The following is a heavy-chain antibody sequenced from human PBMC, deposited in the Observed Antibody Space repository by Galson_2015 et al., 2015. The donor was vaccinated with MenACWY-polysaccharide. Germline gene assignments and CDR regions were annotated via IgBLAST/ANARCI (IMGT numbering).Heavy chain of an antibody. CDR2: IRSSGTNT. Sequence: SLRLSCAASGFTFSSYVMSWVRQAPGKGLEWVSAIRSSGTNTYYADSVKGRFTISRDNSKNTLYLQMNSLRAEDTAVYYCAKDSTDFWSVAGRFDHWGQGTLVTVSS. J-gene: IGHJ5*02. CDR3: AKDSTDFWSVAGRFDH. V-gene: IGHV3-23*01. D-gene: IGHD3-3*01. CDR1: GFTFSSYV.